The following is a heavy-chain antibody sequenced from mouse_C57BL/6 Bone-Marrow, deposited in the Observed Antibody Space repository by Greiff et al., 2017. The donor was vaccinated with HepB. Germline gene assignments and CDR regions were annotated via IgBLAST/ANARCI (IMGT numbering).Heavy chain of an antibody. CDR3: ARERYGNYNYYAMDY. Sequence: EVKVVESGGGLVKPGGSLKLSCAASGFTFSSYAMSWVRRTPEKRLEWVATISDGGSYTYYPDNVKGRFTISRDNANNNLYLQMSHLKSEDTAMYYCARERYGNYNYYAMDYWGQGTSVTVSS. D-gene: IGHD2-10*02. V-gene: IGHV5-4*01. J-gene: IGHJ4*01. CDR1: GFTFSSYA. CDR2: ISDGGSYT.